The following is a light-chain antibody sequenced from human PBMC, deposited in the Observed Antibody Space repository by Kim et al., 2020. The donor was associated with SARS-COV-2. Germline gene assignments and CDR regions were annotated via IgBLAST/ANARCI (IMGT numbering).Light chain of an antibody. CDR2: WAS. CDR1: QSLLYGFDNRNY. V-gene: IGKV4-1*01. J-gene: IGKJ4*01. CDR3: QQYSGAPPT. Sequence: ATIRCKSSQSLLYGFDNRNYFAWYQQKAGQPPKLIINWASTRETGVPDRFSGSGSRTDFTLTISSLQAEDVALYYCQQYSGAPPTFGGGTKVDIK.